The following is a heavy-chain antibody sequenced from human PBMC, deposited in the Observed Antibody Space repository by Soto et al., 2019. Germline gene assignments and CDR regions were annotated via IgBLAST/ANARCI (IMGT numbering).Heavy chain of an antibody. Sequence: GESLKISCKGSGYSFTTYRISWVRQMPGKGLEWMGRIDPSDSYTNYNPSFQGHVTISVDKSISTAYLQWSSLLASDTAMYYCARHGSTYYDRVWGQGTLVTVSS. D-gene: IGHD3-22*01. V-gene: IGHV5-10-1*01. J-gene: IGHJ4*02. CDR3: ARHGSTYYDRV. CDR2: IDPSDSYT. CDR1: GYSFTTYR.